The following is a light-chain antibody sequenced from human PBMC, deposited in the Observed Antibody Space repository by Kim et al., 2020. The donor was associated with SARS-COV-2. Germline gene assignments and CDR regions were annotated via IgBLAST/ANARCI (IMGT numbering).Light chain of an antibody. CDR3: QQANDCPYT. V-gene: IGKV1-12*01. J-gene: IGKJ2*01. CDR2: AAS. CDR1: HGLNSW. Sequence: IQMTQSPSSVSASVGDRVIITCRASHGLNSWLAWYQQKPGKAPKLLIYAASRLQSGVPSRFSGSGSETDFTLTISSLQPEDSATYFCQQANDCPYTFGQGTKVDIK.